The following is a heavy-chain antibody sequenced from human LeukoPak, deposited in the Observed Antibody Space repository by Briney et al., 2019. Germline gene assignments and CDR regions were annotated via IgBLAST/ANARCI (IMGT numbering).Heavy chain of an antibody. V-gene: IGHV1-2*02. Sequence: ASVRVSCKTSGYTFTGYYLHWVRHAPGQRPEWVGRIDPDSGGTHYGQKFQGRVTVTRDTSITTVYMELSGLTSDDTAVYYCARVPGPYTTSRFDFWGQGTLVTVSS. D-gene: IGHD2-2*02. J-gene: IGHJ4*02. CDR2: IDPDSGGT. CDR3: ARVPGPYTTSRFDF. CDR1: GYTFTGYY.